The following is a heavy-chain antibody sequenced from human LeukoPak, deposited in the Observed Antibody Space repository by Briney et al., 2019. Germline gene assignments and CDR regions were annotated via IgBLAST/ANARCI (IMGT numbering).Heavy chain of an antibody. CDR1: VGTFSSYA. Sequence: SVTVSCQASVGTFSSYAISWVRPAPGQGREWMGRIIPILGIANYARKFQDRVTITADESTGTAYMELSSLRSEDTAVYYCTREGNIVVVPAAMANYYYYGMDVWVQGTTVTVSS. V-gene: IGHV1-69*04. J-gene: IGHJ6*01. CDR3: TREGNIVVVPAAMANYYYYGMDV. D-gene: IGHD2-2*01. CDR2: IIPILGIA.